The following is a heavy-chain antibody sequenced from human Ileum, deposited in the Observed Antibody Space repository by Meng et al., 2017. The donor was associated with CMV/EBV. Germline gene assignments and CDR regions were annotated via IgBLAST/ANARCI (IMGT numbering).Heavy chain of an antibody. Sequence: GESLKISCVASGFTFSNSWMIWVRQAPGKGLEWVAVISYDGSNKYYADSVKGRFTISRDNSKNTLYLQMNSLRAEDTAVYYCAIVRAAGPYYYYYGMDVWGQGTTVTVSS. CDR3: AIVRAAGPYYYYYGMDV. D-gene: IGHD6-13*01. CDR1: GFTFSNSW. CDR2: ISYDGSNK. V-gene: IGHV3-30*03. J-gene: IGHJ6*02.